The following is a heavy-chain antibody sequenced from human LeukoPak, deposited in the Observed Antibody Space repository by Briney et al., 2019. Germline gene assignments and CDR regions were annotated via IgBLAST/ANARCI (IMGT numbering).Heavy chain of an antibody. CDR2: INPNSGGT. V-gene: IGHV1-2*02. Sequence: VASVNVSYKASGYTFTGYYIHWVRQAPGQGLEWMGWINPNSGGTNSAQKFQGRVTMTRDTSIITAYMELSRLRSDDTAVYFCARGYYDSSDYEYFQHWGQGTLVTVSS. CDR1: GYTFTGYY. D-gene: IGHD3-22*01. J-gene: IGHJ1*01. CDR3: ARGYYDSSDYEYFQH.